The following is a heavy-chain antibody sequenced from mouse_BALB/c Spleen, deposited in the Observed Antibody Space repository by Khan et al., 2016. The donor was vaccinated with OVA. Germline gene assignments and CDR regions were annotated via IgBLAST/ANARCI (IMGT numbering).Heavy chain of an antibody. CDR1: GYTFTDYG. CDR2: ISTYYGDA. D-gene: IGHD3-2*01. J-gene: IGHJ3*01. Sequence: QVQLQQSGAELVRPGVSVKISCKGSGYTFTDYGIHWVKQSHAKSLEWIGVISTYYGDASYNQKFKGKATMTVGKSSSTAYMELARLTSEDSAIYYCASDSSGEEFAYWGQGTLVTVSA. V-gene: IGHV1S137*01. CDR3: ASDSSGEEFAY.